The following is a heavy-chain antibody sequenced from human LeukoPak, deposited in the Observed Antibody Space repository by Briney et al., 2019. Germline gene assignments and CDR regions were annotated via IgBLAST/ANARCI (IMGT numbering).Heavy chain of an antibody. D-gene: IGHD3-16*02. V-gene: IGHV4-4*07. CDR3: ARDFGGYVYVWGSYRKGFDY. CDR1: GGSISSYY. CDR2: IYTSGST. J-gene: IGHJ4*02. Sequence: PSETLSLTCTVSGGSISSYYWSWIRQPAGKGLEWIGRIYTSGSTNYNPSLKSRVTMSVDTSKNQFSLKLSSVTAADTAVYYCARDFGGYVYVWGSYRKGFDYWGQGTLVTVSS.